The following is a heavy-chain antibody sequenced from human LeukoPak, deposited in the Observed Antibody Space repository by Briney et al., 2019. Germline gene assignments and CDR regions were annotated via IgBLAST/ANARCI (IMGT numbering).Heavy chain of an antibody. Sequence: GGSLRLSCAASGFTFSDYSMNWVRQAPGKGLEWVAVISYDGSDKYCADSVKGRFTISRDNSKNTVYLQMNSLRIEDTAVYYCAKGSGTSSPFDYWGQGTLVTVSS. CDR3: AKGSGTSSPFDY. J-gene: IGHJ4*02. D-gene: IGHD1-1*01. CDR1: GFTFSDYS. V-gene: IGHV3-30*18. CDR2: ISYDGSDK.